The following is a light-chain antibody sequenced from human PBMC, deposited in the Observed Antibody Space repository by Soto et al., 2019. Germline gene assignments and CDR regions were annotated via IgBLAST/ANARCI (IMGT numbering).Light chain of an antibody. Sequence: EIVLTQSPGTLSLSPGERATLSCRASQSVSSTSLAWYQQKPGQAPRLLIYGASTRATGIPTRFSGSGSETDFTLTISSLEPEDFAVYYCQQRSTWPPITFGQGTRLEIK. CDR1: QSVSSTS. CDR2: GAS. J-gene: IGKJ5*01. V-gene: IGKV3D-20*02. CDR3: QQRSTWPPIT.